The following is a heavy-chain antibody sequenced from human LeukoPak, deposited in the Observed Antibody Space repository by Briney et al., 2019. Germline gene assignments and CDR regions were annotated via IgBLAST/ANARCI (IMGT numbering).Heavy chain of an antibody. Sequence: PSETLSLTCTVSGYSISSGYYWGWIRQPPGKGLEWIGSIYHSGSTYYNPSLKSRVTISVDTSKNQFSLKLSSVTAADTAVYYCARLSAETGTAKFDYWGQGTLVTVSS. CDR3: ARLSAETGTAKFDY. V-gene: IGHV4-38-2*02. CDR2: IYHSGST. J-gene: IGHJ4*02. CDR1: GYSISSGYY. D-gene: IGHD1-7*01.